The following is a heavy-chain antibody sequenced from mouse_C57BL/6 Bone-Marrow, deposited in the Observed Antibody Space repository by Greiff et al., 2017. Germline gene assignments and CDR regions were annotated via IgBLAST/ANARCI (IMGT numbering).Heavy chain of an antibody. J-gene: IGHJ3*01. CDR2: ISSGSSTI. V-gene: IGHV5-17*01. CDR3: ARGIYGNYDAY. CDR1: GFTFSDYG. Sequence: EVQLVESGGGLVKPGGSLKLSCAASGFTFSDYGMHWVRQAPGKGLEWVAYISSGSSTIYYADTVKGRFTISRDKAKNTLFLQMTSLRSEDTAMYYCARGIYGNYDAYWGQGTLVTVSA. D-gene: IGHD2-1*01.